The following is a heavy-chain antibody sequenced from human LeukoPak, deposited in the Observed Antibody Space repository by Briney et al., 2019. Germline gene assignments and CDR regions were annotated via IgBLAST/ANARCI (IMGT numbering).Heavy chain of an antibody. CDR1: GFSFSSYD. CDR3: ATATRGGYYDH. D-gene: IGHD3-22*01. V-gene: IGHV3-13*01. J-gene: IGHJ5*02. CDR2: IGTAGDT. Sequence: GGSLRLSCAASGFSFSSYDLHWVRQRKGESPEWVSAIGTAGDTYYPGSVKGRFTISRENAKNSLYLQMTSLEVRDTAVYYCATATRGGYYDHWGQGTLVTVSS.